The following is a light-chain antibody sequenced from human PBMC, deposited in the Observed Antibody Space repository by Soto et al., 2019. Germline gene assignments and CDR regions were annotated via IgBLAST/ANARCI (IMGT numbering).Light chain of an antibody. CDR1: QSISSY. J-gene: IGKJ4*02. CDR2: ATS. V-gene: IGKV1-39*01. Sequence: IQMTQSPSSLSASVGDRVIITCRASQSISSYLNWYQHKAGTAPKLLIFATSSLESGVPPRFSGSGSGTEFTLTISSLQPEDSATYSCQQSYSNPLTFGGGTKVEVK. CDR3: QQSYSNPLT.